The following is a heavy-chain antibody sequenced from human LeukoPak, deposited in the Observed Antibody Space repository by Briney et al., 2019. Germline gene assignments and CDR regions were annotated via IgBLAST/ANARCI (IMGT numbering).Heavy chain of an antibody. J-gene: IGHJ3*02. CDR2: ITGNGGST. CDR1: GFTFSSYA. CDR3: ARRSGSDAFDI. V-gene: IGHV3-23*01. D-gene: IGHD1-26*01. Sequence: GGSLRLSCATSGFTFSSYAMSWVRQAPGKGLECISLITGNGGSTYYADSVKGRVTISRDNAKNSLYLQMNSLRAEDTAVYYCARRSGSDAFDIWGQGTMVTVSS.